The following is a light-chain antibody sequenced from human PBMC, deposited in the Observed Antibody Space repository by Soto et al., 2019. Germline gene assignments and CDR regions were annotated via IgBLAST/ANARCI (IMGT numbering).Light chain of an antibody. CDR3: GTWDSSLSAWV. Sequence: QSVLTQPPSVSAAPGQKVTISCSGSSSNIGKNYVSWYQQLPGTAPNLLIYETDRRPSGIPDRFSGSKSGTSATLGITGLQTGDEAHYYCGTWDSSLSAWVFGGGTKLTVL. V-gene: IGLV1-51*02. CDR2: ETD. J-gene: IGLJ3*02. CDR1: SSNIGKNY.